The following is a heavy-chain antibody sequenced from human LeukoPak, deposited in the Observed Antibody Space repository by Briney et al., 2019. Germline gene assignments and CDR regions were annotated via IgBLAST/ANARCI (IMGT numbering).Heavy chain of an antibody. J-gene: IGHJ4*02. D-gene: IGHD3-16*01. CDR2: ITGSGVSI. V-gene: IGHV3-23*01. Sequence: GGCLRLSCAASGFRFSNYAMTWVRQAPGEGLEWVSGITGSGVSINYADSVKGRLTTSRDNSNNTLFLQMNSLRAEDTAVYYCAKSGVWVDRLDDWGQGTLVTVYS. CDR1: GFRFSNYA. CDR3: AKSGVWVDRLDD.